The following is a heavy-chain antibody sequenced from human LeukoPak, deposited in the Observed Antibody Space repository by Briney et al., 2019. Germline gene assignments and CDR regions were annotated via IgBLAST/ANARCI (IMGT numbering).Heavy chain of an antibody. CDR2: ISYDVSKK. Sequence: PRGSPRLSPAPSLFTSSSYSMHCGPHTPRKRVWWGAVISYDVSKKYYAVSVTGRFTISRDTSKNKLYLQMNSLRAEDTAVYYCAKDLSLRFTGGDYYYYYGMDVWGQGTTVTVSS. D-gene: IGHD3-3*01. CDR3: AKDLSLRFTGGDYYYYYGMDV. CDR1: LFTSSSYS. J-gene: IGHJ6*02. V-gene: IGHV3-30*18.